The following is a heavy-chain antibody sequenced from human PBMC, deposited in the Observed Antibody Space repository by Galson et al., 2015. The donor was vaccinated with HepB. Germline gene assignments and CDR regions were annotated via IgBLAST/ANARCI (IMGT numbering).Heavy chain of an antibody. CDR2: IYWDDDK. D-gene: IGHD6-13*01. V-gene: IGHV2-5*02. J-gene: IGHJ5*02. CDR3: AHRPRYSSSWGWFDP. Sequence: PALVKPTQTLTLTCTFSGFSLSTSGVGVGWIRQPPGKALEWLALIYWDDDKRYSPSLKSRLTITKDTSKNQVVLTMTNMNPVDTATYYCAHRPRYSSSWGWFDPWGQGTLVTVSS. CDR1: GFSLSTSGVG.